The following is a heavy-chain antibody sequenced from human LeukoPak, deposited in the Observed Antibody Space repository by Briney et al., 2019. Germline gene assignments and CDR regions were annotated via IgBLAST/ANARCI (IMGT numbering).Heavy chain of an antibody. Sequence: GGSLRLSCAASEFTFSTYGMHWVRQAPGKGLEWVAFIRYDGSIKYYADSVKGRFTISRDNSKNTLYLQMNSLKPEDTAVYYCAKQPNPYYNSSGHDYWGQGTLVTVSS. D-gene: IGHD3-22*01. CDR1: EFTFSTYG. CDR3: AKQPNPYYNSSGHDY. CDR2: IRYDGSIK. J-gene: IGHJ4*02. V-gene: IGHV3-30*02.